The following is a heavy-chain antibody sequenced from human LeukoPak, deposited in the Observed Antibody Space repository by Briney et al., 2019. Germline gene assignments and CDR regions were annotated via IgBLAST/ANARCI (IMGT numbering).Heavy chain of an antibody. CDR2: IYYSGST. J-gene: IGHJ4*02. CDR3: ARQAPGYSYGYVY. Sequence: SETLSLTCTVSGGSISSSSYYWGWIRQPPGKGLEWIGSIYYSGSTYYNPSLKSRVTISVDASKNQFSLKLSSVTAADTAVYYCARQAPGYSYGYVYWGQGTLVTVSS. D-gene: IGHD5-18*01. V-gene: IGHV4-39*01. CDR1: GGSISSSSYY.